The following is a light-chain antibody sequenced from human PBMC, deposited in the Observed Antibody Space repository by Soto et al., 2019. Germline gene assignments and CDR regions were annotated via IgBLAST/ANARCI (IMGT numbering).Light chain of an antibody. V-gene: IGKV1-5*01. CDR2: DAS. CDR1: QSISSW. CDR3: KQYNSYWT. J-gene: IGKJ1*01. Sequence: IQMTQPPSTLSASVGDRVTITCRASQSISSWLAWYQQKPGKAPKLLIYDASSLESGVQSRFSGRGSGTEFTLTIRSLQPDDFATDDCKQYNSYWTCGPGTKVEIK.